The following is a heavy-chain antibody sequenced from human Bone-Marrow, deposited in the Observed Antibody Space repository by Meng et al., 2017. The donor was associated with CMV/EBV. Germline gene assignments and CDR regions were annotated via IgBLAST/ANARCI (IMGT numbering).Heavy chain of an antibody. CDR3: ARDSAVGGYDFWSGYNTLYYSVY. V-gene: IGHV3-7*01. CDR2: IKQDGSEK. CDR1: GFTFSSYW. Sequence: GESLKISCGASGFTFSSYWMSWVRQAPGKGLEWVANIKQDGSEKNYVDSVKGRFTISRDNAKNSLYLQMNSLRAEDTAVYYCARDSAVGGYDFWSGYNTLYYSVYWGQGPRVTGSS. D-gene: IGHD3-3*01. J-gene: IGHJ4*02.